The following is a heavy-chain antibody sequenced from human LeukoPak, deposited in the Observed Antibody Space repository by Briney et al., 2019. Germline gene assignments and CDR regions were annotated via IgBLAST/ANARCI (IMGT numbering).Heavy chain of an antibody. D-gene: IGHD6-19*01. J-gene: IGHJ4*02. CDR2: INPNSGGT. V-gene: IGHV1-2*06. CDR3: AADIQGSGWFYFDY. CDR1: GYTFTGYY. Sequence: GASVKVSCKASGYTFTGYYMHWVRQAPGRGLEWMGRINPNSGGTNYAQKFQERVTITRDMSTSTAYMELSSLRSEDTAVYYCAADIQGSGWFYFDYWGQGTLVTVSS.